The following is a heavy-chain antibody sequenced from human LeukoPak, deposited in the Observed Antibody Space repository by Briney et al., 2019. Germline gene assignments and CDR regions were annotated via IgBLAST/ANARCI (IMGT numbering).Heavy chain of an antibody. V-gene: IGHV4-30-4*01. CDR3: ASGGGYSYGRPYYFDY. CDR1: GGSISSGDYY. Sequence: SETLSLTCTVSGGSISSGDYYWSWIRQPPGKGLEWIGYIYYSGSTYYNPSLKSRVTISVDTSKNQFSLKLSSVTAAETAVYYWASGGGYSYGRPYYFDYWGQGTLVTVSS. D-gene: IGHD5-18*01. J-gene: IGHJ4*02. CDR2: IYYSGST.